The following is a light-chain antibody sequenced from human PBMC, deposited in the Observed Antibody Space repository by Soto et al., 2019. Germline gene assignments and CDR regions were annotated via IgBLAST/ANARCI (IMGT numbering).Light chain of an antibody. CDR3: QKYNSAPKT. J-gene: IGKJ1*01. Sequence: DIQMTQSPSSLSASVGDRVTITCRASQGIRNYLAWYQQKPGKAPKLLIYGATSLHSGVPSRFSRSGSRTDSTLTINTLQPEDVATYYCQKYNSAPKTFGQGTKVQIK. CDR2: GAT. V-gene: IGKV1-27*01. CDR1: QGIRNY.